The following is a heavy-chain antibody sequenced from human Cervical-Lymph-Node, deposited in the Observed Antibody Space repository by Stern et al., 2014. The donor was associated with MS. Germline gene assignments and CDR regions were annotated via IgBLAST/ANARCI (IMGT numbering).Heavy chain of an antibody. Sequence: QLVQSGGGVVQPGTSLRLSCAASGFTFSSYGMHWVRQATGQGLEWVALAWYDGSTAYYTNSVKGRFTISRDNSKNTLSLQMNSLTAEDTAVYYCARGHIPYAYNYLFDYWGQGTLVTVSS. CDR3: ARGHIPYAYNYLFDY. CDR1: GFTFSSYG. V-gene: IGHV3-33*01. CDR2: AWYDGSTA. D-gene: IGHD5-24*01. J-gene: IGHJ4*02.